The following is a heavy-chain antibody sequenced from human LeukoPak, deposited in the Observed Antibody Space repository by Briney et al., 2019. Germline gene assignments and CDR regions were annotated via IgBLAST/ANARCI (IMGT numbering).Heavy chain of an antibody. Sequence: ASVNVSCKASGYTFTSNYIHWVRQAPGQGLEWMGMIYPRDGSTSYAQKFQVRVTVTRDTSTSTVHTELSGLRSEDTAVYYCARDQEGFDYWGQGTLVTVSS. V-gene: IGHV1-46*01. CDR2: IYPRDGST. J-gene: IGHJ4*02. CDR1: GYTFTSNY. CDR3: ARDQEGFDY.